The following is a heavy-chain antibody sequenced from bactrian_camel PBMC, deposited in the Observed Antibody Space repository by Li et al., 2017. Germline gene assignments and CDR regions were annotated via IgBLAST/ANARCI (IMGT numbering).Heavy chain of an antibody. CDR3: AADYLCEVRSIDYDY. CDR1: GNTVSSYC. V-gene: IGHV3S53*01. CDR2: LDSAGST. J-gene: IGHJ4*01. Sequence: HVQMVESGGGSVQVGGSLRLSCVASGNTVSSYCRGWFRQAPRKEREGVAALDSAGSTRYADSVKGRFTISRDNAKNTLYLQMNSLKPEDTAMYYCAADYLCEVRSIDYDYWGQGTQVTV. D-gene: IGHD8*01.